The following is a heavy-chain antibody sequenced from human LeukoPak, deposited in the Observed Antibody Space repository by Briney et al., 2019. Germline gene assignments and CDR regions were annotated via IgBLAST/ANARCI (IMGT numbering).Heavy chain of an antibody. CDR3: VRSPKGTAVTANWFDP. CDR2: IYYNGHT. Sequence: SETLSLTCTISGGSISGASIRGTTYYWGCVRQPPEKGLEWIGSIYYNGHTFFNPSLKSRVTMSLDTSRNQVSLKLSSVTAADTAVYYCVRSPKGTAVTANWFDPWGQGTLVTVSS. D-gene: IGHD6-19*01. J-gene: IGHJ5*02. CDR1: GGSISGASIRGTTYY. V-gene: IGHV4-39*07.